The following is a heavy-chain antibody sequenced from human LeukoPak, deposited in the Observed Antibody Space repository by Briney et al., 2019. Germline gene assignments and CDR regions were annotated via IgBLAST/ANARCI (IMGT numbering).Heavy chain of an antibody. J-gene: IGHJ5*02. D-gene: IGHD3-3*01. CDR3: ARELENTIFGVVSRWFDP. V-gene: IGHV4-39*07. CDR2: IYYSGST. CDR1: GGSVSSSAYY. Sequence: PSETLSLTCSASGGSVSSSAYYWGWIHQPPGKGLEWIGTIYYSGSTYYNPSLKSRVTISMDTSKNQFSLKLTSVTAADTAVYYCARELENTIFGVVSRWFDPWGQGALVTVSS.